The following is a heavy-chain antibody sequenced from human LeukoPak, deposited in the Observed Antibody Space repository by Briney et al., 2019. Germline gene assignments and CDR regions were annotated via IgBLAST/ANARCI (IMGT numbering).Heavy chain of an antibody. D-gene: IGHD6-19*01. CDR1: GFTFSSYA. Sequence: GGSLRLSCAASGFTFSSYAMSWVRQAPGKGLEWVSAISGSGGSTYYADSVKGRLTISRDNSKNTLYLQMNSLRAEDTAVYYCVRMVTGWPNWIDPWGQGTLVTVSS. J-gene: IGHJ5*02. CDR3: VRMVTGWPNWIDP. CDR2: ISGSGGST. V-gene: IGHV3-23*01.